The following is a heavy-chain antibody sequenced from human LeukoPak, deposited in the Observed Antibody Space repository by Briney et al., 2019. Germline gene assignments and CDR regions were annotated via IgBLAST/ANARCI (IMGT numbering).Heavy chain of an antibody. CDR2: ISGSGGST. D-gene: IGHD1-1*01. J-gene: IGHJ5*02. Sequence: GGSLRLSCAASGFTFCSYAMSWVRRAPGKGVEGVSAISGSGGSTYYADSVKGRFTISRGNPRNMLYLQMNSLRVDDTAMYYCAKDLEGGVDLESWGQGVLVTVSS. V-gene: IGHV3-23*01. CDR3: AKDLEGGVDLES. CDR1: GFTFCSYA.